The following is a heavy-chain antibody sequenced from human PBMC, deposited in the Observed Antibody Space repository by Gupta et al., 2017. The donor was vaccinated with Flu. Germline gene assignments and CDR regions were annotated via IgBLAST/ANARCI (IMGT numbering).Heavy chain of an antibody. CDR1: GFTFSSYD. D-gene: IGHD1-7*01. CDR2: SGTAGDT. J-gene: IGHJ5*02. V-gene: IGHV3-13*04. Sequence: EVQLVESGGGLVQPGGSLSLACAASGFTFSSYDMHWVRQATGKGLEWVSASGTAGDTYYPGSVKGRFTISRENAKNSLYLQMNSLRAGDTAVYYCARGITGTRGWFDPWGQGTLVTVSS. CDR3: ARGITGTRGWFDP.